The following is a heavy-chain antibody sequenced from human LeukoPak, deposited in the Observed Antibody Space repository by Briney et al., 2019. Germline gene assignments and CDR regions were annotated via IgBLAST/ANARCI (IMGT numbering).Heavy chain of an antibody. J-gene: IGHJ5*02. CDR2: IYTSGST. D-gene: IGHD6-19*01. CDR3: ARGSEGWFDP. V-gene: IGHV4-61*02. Sequence: KTSETLSLTCTVSGGSISSGSYYWSWIRQPAGKGLEWIGRIYTSGSTNYNPSLKSRVTISVDTSKNQFSLKLRSVTAADTAVYFCARGSEGWFDPWGQGTLVTVSS. CDR1: GGSISSGSYY.